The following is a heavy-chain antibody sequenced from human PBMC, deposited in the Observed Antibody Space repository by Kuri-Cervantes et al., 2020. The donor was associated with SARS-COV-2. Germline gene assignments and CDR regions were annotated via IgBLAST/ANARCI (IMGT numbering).Heavy chain of an antibody. V-gene: IGHV3-21*01. D-gene: IGHD2-15*01. CDR2: ISSSRNYI. J-gene: IGHJ3*02. CDR1: GFTFSSHC. CDR3: ARDRINDFDI. Sequence: GESLKISCTASGFTFSSHCMSWVRQAPGKGLEWVSSISSSRNYIYYADSVRGRFTISRDNAKNSLYLQMNSLRAEDTAVYYCARDRINDFDIWGQGTMVTVSS.